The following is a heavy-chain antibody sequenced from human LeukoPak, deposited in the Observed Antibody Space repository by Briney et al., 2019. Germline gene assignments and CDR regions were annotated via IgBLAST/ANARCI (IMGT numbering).Heavy chain of an antibody. CDR3: ARRILGGSGWTFDS. CDR2: INHSGST. V-gene: IGHV4-34*01. Sequence: SETLSLTCAVYGGSFRGYYWSWIRQPPGKGLEWIGEINHSGSTNYNPSLKSRVTISIDTSKNQFSLKLSSVTAADTAVYYCARRILGGSGWTFDSWGQGTLVTVSS. CDR1: GGSFRGYY. D-gene: IGHD6-19*01. J-gene: IGHJ4*02.